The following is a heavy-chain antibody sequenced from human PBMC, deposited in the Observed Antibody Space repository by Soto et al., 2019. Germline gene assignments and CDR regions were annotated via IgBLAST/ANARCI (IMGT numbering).Heavy chain of an antibody. Sequence: ESGGGLVQPGRSLRLSCAASGFTFDDYAMHWVRQAPGKGLEWVSGISWNSGSIGYADSVKGRFTISRDNAKNSLYLQMNSLRAEDTALYYCAKDWMGANAFDIWGQGTMVTVSS. CDR2: ISWNSGSI. V-gene: IGHV3-9*01. CDR3: AKDWMGANAFDI. CDR1: GFTFDDYA. D-gene: IGHD1-26*01. J-gene: IGHJ3*02.